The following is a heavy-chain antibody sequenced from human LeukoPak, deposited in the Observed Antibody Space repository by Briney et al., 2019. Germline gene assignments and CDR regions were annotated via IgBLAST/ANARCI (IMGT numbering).Heavy chain of an antibody. J-gene: IGHJ5*02. V-gene: IGHV3-15*01. Sequence: GGSLRLSCAASGFSFSNAWMTWVRQAPGKGLEWVGRIKDKSDGGTTDYAAPVKGRFTISRDNSQSTLSLQMHSLRAEDTAVYYCPFPPALYSGLPWGQGTLVTVSS. CDR1: GFSFSNAW. CDR3: PFPPALYSGLP. CDR2: IKDKSDGGTT. D-gene: IGHD5-12*01.